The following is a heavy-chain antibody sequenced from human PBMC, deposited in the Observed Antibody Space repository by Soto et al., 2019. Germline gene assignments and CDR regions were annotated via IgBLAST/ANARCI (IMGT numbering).Heavy chain of an antibody. D-gene: IGHD3-3*01. CDR2: ISYDGSNK. V-gene: IGHV3-30*18. Sequence: GGSLRLSCAASGFTFSSYGMHWVRQAPGKGLEWVAVISYDGSNKYYADSVKGRFTISRDNSKNTLYLQMNSLRAEDTAVYYCAEDIVLSGLNFDPWGQGTLVTVSS. J-gene: IGHJ5*02. CDR1: GFTFSSYG. CDR3: AEDIVLSGLNFDP.